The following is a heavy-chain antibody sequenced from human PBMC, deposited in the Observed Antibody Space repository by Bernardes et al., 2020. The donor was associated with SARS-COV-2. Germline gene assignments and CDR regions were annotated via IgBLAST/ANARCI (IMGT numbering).Heavy chain of an antibody. V-gene: IGHV3-9*01. J-gene: IGHJ4*02. Sequence: SLRLSCAASGFTFDDYAMHWVRQAPGKGLEWVSGISWNSGSIGYADSVKGRFTISRDNAKNSLYLQMNSLRAEDTALYYCAKDIWDGYPARGFDYWGQGTLVTVSS. D-gene: IGHD5-12*01. CDR2: ISWNSGSI. CDR3: AKDIWDGYPARGFDY. CDR1: GFTFDDYA.